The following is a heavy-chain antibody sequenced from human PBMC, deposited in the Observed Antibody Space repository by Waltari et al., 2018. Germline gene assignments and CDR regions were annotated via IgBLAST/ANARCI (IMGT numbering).Heavy chain of an antibody. CDR2: IDPSGGTT. Sequence: QVQLVQSGAEVKKPGASVKVSCKASGYTFTSYYMHWVRQAPGQGLEWMGIIDPSGGTTSYATKFQGRVTMTRDTSTSTVYMELRSLRSEDTAVYYCARESGVENYDILTGYYMAIDYWGQGTLVTVSS. CDR1: GYTFTSYY. CDR3: ARESGVENYDILTGYYMAIDY. V-gene: IGHV1-46*03. D-gene: IGHD3-9*01. J-gene: IGHJ4*02.